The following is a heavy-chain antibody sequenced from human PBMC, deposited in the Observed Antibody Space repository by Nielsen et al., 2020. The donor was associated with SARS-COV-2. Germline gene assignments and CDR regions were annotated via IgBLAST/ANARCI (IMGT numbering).Heavy chain of an antibody. V-gene: IGHV1-69*13. CDR2: IIPMFGTA. CDR1: GGTFSSYA. CDR3: ARDRAYYYDSSGYYYQAFDI. D-gene: IGHD3-22*01. Sequence: SVKVSCKASGGTFSSYAISRVRQAPGQGLEWMGGIIPMFGTANYTQKFQRRVTITADESTSTAYMELNSLRSEDTAVYYCARDRAYYYDSSGYYYQAFDIWGQGTMVTVSS. J-gene: IGHJ3*02.